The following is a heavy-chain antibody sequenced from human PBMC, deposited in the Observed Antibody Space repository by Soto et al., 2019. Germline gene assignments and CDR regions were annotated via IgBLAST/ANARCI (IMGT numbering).Heavy chain of an antibody. CDR1: GFIFTNYA. D-gene: IGHD5-12*01. J-gene: IGHJ3*01. Sequence: GGSLRLSCAASGFIFTNYAMNWVRQAPGKGLEWVSVIGGRGNSAYYADSVQGRFTISRDNSKNTLSLQMSSLAADDTAIYYCVREGRGSFDFWGRGTMVTVSS. CDR2: IGGRGNSA. CDR3: VREGRGSFDF. V-gene: IGHV3-23*01.